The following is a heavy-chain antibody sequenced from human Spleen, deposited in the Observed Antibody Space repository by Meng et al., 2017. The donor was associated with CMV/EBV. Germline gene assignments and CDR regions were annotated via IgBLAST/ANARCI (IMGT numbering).Heavy chain of an antibody. V-gene: IGHV4-59*12. CDR3: ARESRDGYNSDWFDP. CDR2: IYYSGST. D-gene: IGHD5-24*01. Sequence: SETLSLTCTVSGGSISSYYWNWIRQPPGKGLEWIGYIYYSGSTYYNPSLKSRVTISVDTSKNQFSLKLSSVTAADTAVYYCARESRDGYNSDWFDPWGQGTLVTVSS. CDR1: GGSISSYY. J-gene: IGHJ5*02.